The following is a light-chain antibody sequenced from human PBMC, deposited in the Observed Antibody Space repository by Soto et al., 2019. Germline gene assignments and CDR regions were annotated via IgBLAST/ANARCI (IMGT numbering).Light chain of an antibody. Sequence: DTPMRQSPSSMSASVGDRGTITCRASQAISTWLAWYQQKPGKAPKLLIYAASNLQTGVPSRFSGSGSGTDFTLTISSLQPEDFATYYCQQANSFPRTFGQGTKVEIK. J-gene: IGKJ1*01. V-gene: IGKV1D-12*01. CDR1: QAISTW. CDR2: AAS. CDR3: QQANSFPRT.